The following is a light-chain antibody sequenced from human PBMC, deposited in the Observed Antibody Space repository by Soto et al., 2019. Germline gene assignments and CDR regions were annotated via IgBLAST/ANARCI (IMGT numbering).Light chain of an antibody. CDR3: QQRSNWPPWT. Sequence: EIVLTQSPATLSLSPGERATLSCRASQSVSSYLAWYKQKPGQAPRILIYDASNRATGIPARLSGSGSGTDFTLTISSLEPEDFAVYYCQQRSNWPPWTFGQGTKVEIK. V-gene: IGKV3-11*01. J-gene: IGKJ1*01. CDR1: QSVSSY. CDR2: DAS.